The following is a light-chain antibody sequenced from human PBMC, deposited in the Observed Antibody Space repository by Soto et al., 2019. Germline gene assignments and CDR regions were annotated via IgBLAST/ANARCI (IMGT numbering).Light chain of an antibody. V-gene: IGKV3-20*01. CDR3: QQYANLPRT. J-gene: IGKJ1*01. CDR2: GAS. Sequence: EIVLTQSPGTLSLSPGERATLSCRASQSVSSSYLAWYQQKPGQAPRLLIYGASSRATGIPDRFSGSGSGTGFTLSIGRVEPEDFAVYYCQQYANLPRTFGQGTKV. CDR1: QSVSSSY.